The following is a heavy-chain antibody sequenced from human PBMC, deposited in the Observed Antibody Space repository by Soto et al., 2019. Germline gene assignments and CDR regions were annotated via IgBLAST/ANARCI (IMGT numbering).Heavy chain of an antibody. D-gene: IGHD6-19*01. CDR1: GGSISSYY. CDR3: ARLRYSSGWPIHNWFDP. J-gene: IGHJ5*02. V-gene: IGHV4-59*01. CDR2: IYYSGST. Sequence: SETLSLTCTVSGGSISSYYWSWIRQPPGKGLEWIGYIYYSGSTNYNPSLKSRVTISVDTSKNQFSLKLSSVTAADTAVYYCARLRYSSGWPIHNWFDPWGQGTLVTVSS.